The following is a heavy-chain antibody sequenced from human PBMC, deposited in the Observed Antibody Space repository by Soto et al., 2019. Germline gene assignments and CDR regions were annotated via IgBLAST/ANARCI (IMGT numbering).Heavy chain of an antibody. Sequence: PGGSLRLSCAASGFTFSSYGMHWVRQAPGKGLEWVAVISYDGSNKYYADSVKGRFTISRDNSKNTLYLQMNSLRAEDTAVYYCAKDMVPAYYNYYGMNVWGQGTTVTVSS. CDR3: AKDMVPAYYNYYGMNV. CDR1: GFTFSSYG. CDR2: ISYDGSNK. J-gene: IGHJ6*02. V-gene: IGHV3-30*18. D-gene: IGHD3-10*01.